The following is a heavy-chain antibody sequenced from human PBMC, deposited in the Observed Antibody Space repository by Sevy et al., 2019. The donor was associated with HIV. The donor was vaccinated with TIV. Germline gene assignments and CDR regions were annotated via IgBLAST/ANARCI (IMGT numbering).Heavy chain of an antibody. D-gene: IGHD5-12*01. V-gene: IGHV3-30*04. Sequence: GGPLRLSCSASGFRLNTYAMHWVRQAPGKGLEWVSVISSTGNFESYAASVKGRFTISKDNSKNTVSLQMNSLRPEDTAMYYCARDAGYTTKFHPLHWGQGTLVTVSS. CDR3: ARDAGYTTKFHPLH. J-gene: IGHJ4*02. CDR2: ISSTGNFE. CDR1: GFRLNTYA.